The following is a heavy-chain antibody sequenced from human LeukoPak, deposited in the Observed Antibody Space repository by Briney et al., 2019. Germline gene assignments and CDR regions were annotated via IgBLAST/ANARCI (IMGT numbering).Heavy chain of an antibody. D-gene: IGHD6-13*01. J-gene: IGHJ4*02. CDR2: INPNSGGT. Sequence: ASVKVSCKASGYTFTGYYMHWVRQAPGQGLEWMGRINPNSGGTNYAQKFQGRVTMTRDTSISTAYMELSSLRSEDTAVYYCAREGSSWYGEFDYWGQGTLVTVSS. CDR3: AREGSSWYGEFDY. CDR1: GYTFTGYY. V-gene: IGHV1-2*06.